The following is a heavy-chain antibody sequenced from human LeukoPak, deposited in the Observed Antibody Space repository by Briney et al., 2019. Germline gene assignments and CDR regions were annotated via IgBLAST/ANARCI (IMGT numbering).Heavy chain of an antibody. CDR1: GFTFSSYW. CDR2: IKQGGSEK. V-gene: IGHV3-7*01. CDR3: ARSEYGDYNGFDY. J-gene: IGHJ4*02. Sequence: GGSLRLSCAASGFTFSSYWMSWVRQAPGKGLEWVANIKQGGSEKYYVDSVKGRFTISRDNAKNSLYLQMNSLRAEDTAVYYCARSEYGDYNGFDYWGQGTLVTVSS. D-gene: IGHD4-17*01.